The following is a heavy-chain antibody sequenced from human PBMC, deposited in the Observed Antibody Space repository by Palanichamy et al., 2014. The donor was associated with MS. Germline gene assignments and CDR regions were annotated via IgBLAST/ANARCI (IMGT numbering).Heavy chain of an antibody. V-gene: IGHV4-39*07. D-gene: IGHD2-15*01. CDR1: GGSIRNSDYY. CDR2: VSNSGIT. CDR3: ARDYCSGNTCYFVSAVFDY. J-gene: IGHJ4*02. Sequence: PQLQESGPGLVKPSETLSLTRAVSGGSIRNSDYYWGWIRQSPGKGLEWIGSVSNSGITQFNPSLKSRVTISVDTSKNQFSLEVTSVTAADTAVYYCARDYCSGNTCYFVSAVFDYWGQGTPVTVSS.